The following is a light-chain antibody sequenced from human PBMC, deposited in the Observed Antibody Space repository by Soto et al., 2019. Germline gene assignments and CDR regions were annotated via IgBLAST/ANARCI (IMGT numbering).Light chain of an antibody. J-gene: IGKJ1*01. CDR1: QRITNY. CDR3: QQSYSMPQT. CDR2: AAS. V-gene: IGKV1-39*01. Sequence: DIQLTQSPSSLSASVGDRFTITCRASQRITNYLNWYQQKPGKAPKLLIYAASSLQSGVPSRFSGSGSGTDFTLTISSLQPEDFATYQCQQSYSMPQTFGQGTKVE.